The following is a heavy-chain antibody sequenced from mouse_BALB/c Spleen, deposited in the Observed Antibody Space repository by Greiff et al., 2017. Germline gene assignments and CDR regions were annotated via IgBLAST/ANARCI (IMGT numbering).Heavy chain of an antibody. CDR1: GYSITSGYY. D-gene: IGHD2-14*01. CDR2: ISYDGSN. V-gene: IGHV3-6*02. CDR3: ARGGYRLFLDY. J-gene: IGHJ2*01. Sequence: EVKLVESGPGLVKPSQSLSLTCSVTGYSITSGYYWNWIRQFPGNKLEWMGYISYDGSNNYNPSLKNRISITRDTSKNQFFLKLNSVTTEDTATYYCARGGYRLFLDYWGQGTTLTVSS.